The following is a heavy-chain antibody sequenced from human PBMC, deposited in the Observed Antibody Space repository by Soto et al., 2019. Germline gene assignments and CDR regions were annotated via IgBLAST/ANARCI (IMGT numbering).Heavy chain of an antibody. CDR2: IIPILGIA. D-gene: IGHD1-1*01. V-gene: IGHV1-69*02. CDR1: GGTFSSYT. CDR3: ARREERDVDY. Sequence: QVQLVQSGAEVKKPGSSVKVSSKASGGTFSSYTISWVRQAPGQGLEWMGRIIPILGIANYAQKFQGRVKITADKSTSTAYMELSSLRSEDTAVYYCARREERDVDYWGQGTLVTVSS. J-gene: IGHJ4*02.